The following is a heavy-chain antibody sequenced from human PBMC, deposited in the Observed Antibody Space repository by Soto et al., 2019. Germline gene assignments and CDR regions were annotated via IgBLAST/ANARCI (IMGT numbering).Heavy chain of an antibody. Sequence: PGGSLRLSCAASGFTFSSYGMHWVRQAPGKGLEWVAVIWYDGSNKYYADSVKGRFTISRDNSKNTLYLQMNSLRAEDTAVYYCARSLYDFYPRGYFDYWGQGTLVTVSS. V-gene: IGHV3-33*01. CDR2: IWYDGSNK. CDR3: ARSLYDFYPRGYFDY. D-gene: IGHD3-3*01. CDR1: GFTFSSYG. J-gene: IGHJ4*02.